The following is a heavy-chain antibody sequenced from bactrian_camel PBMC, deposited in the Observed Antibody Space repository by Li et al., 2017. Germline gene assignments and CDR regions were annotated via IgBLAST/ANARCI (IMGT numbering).Heavy chain of an antibody. CDR3: AADDDGDSWCFTHGEDLQDFAY. D-gene: IGHD6*01. CDR1: GDGIAVRD. V-gene: IGHV3S53*01. Sequence: HVQLVESGGGSVQAGGSLRLSCTGSGDGIAVRDMGWFRQVPGREREGVATISGGGSITYADSVKGRFTISRGNGMITLHLYMHMLKPEDTATYYCAADDDGDSWCFTHGEDLQDFAYWGQGTQVTVSA. J-gene: IGHJ4*01. CDR2: ISGGGSI.